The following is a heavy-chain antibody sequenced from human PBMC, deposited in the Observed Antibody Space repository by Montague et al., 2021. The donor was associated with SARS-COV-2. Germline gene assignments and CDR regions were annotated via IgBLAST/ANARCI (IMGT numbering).Heavy chain of an antibody. CDR1: GDSVSTNSGT. CDR2: TYYRSEWYS. V-gene: IGHV6-1*01. J-gene: IGHJ4*02. Sequence: CAISGDSVSTNSGTWNWVRLSPSRGLEWLGRTYYRSEWYSDYSVSVKSRISINPDTSKNQFSLQLNSVTPEDTAVYYCSRADRGSCCDCNCYQYFSNFWGQGTLVTVSS. CDR3: SRADRGSCCDCNCYQYFSNF. D-gene: IGHD2-15*01.